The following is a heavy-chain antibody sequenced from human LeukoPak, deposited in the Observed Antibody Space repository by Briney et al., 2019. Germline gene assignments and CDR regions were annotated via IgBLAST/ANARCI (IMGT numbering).Heavy chain of an antibody. Sequence: GGSLRLSCAASGFTFSDYYMSWIRQAPGKGLEWVSYISSGRNTIYYADSVKGRFTISRDNAKNSLYLQMNSLRAEDTAIYYCAKDMHYDILTREGYFDYWGQGTLVTVSS. J-gene: IGHJ4*02. V-gene: IGHV3-11*04. D-gene: IGHD3-9*01. CDR1: GFTFSDYY. CDR2: ISSGRNTI. CDR3: AKDMHYDILTREGYFDY.